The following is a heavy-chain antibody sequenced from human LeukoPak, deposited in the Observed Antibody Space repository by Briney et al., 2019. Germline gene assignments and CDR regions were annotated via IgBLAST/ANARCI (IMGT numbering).Heavy chain of an antibody. J-gene: IGHJ3*02. CDR3: ARDERSSYVGDAFDI. CDR1: GFTFSSYA. V-gene: IGHV3-64*01. Sequence: GGSLRLSCAASGFTFSSYAMHWVRQAPGKGLEYVSAISSNGGSTYYANSVKGRFTISRDNSKNTLYLQMGSLRAEDMAVYYCARDERSSYVGDAFDIWGQGTMVTVSS. D-gene: IGHD4-11*01. CDR2: ISSNGGST.